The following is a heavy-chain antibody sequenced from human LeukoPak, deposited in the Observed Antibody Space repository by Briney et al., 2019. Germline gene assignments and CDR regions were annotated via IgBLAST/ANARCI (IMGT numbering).Heavy chain of an antibody. J-gene: IGHJ4*02. CDR2: IYSGGST. D-gene: IGHD6-13*01. V-gene: IGHV3-66*02. CDR1: GFTVSSNY. CDR3: ARAGRSWYGEKGYYFDY. Sequence: GGSLRPSCAASGFTVSSNYMSWVRQAPGKGLEWVSVIYSGGSTYYADSVKGRFTISRDNSKNTLYLQMNSLRAEDTAVYYCARAGRSWYGEKGYYFDYWGQGTLVTVSS.